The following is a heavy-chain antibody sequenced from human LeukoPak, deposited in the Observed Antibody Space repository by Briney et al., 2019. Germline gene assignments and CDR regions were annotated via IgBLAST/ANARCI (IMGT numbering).Heavy chain of an antibody. CDR1: GFTFISYS. CDR2: IISSSSTI. D-gene: IGHD3-10*01. J-gene: IGHJ3*02. Sequence: GGSLRLSCAASGFTFISYSMNWVRQAPGKGREWVSYIISSSSTIYYADSVKGRFTISRDNSKNTLYLQMNSLRAEDTAVYYCAKDLWYYGSGSYPLRYDAFDIWGQGTMVTVSS. CDR3: AKDLWYYGSGSYPLRYDAFDI. V-gene: IGHV3-48*01.